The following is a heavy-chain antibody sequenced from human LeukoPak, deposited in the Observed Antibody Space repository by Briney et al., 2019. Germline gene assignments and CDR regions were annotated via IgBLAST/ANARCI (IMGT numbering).Heavy chain of an antibody. V-gene: IGHV3-48*03. CDR3: AELGITRIGGV. CDR2: ISSSGSTI. CDR1: GFTFSSYE. Sequence: TGGSLRLSCAASGFTFSSYEMNWVRQAPGKGLEWVSYISSSGSTIYYADSVKGRFTISRDNAKNSLYLQMNSLRAEDTAVYYCAELGITRIGGVWGKGTTVTISS. D-gene: IGHD3-10*02. J-gene: IGHJ6*04.